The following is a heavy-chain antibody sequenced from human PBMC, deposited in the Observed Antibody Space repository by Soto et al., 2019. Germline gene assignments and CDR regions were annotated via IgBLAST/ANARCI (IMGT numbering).Heavy chain of an antibody. D-gene: IGHD1-1*01. CDR3: ARHIHNQGFEYYFAS. V-gene: IGHV4-39*01. CDR2: IDYSGNI. CDR1: GGSITSSGSA. J-gene: IGHJ4*02. Sequence: PSETLSLTCNASGGSITSSGSAWGWIRQSPGKGLEWIGTIDYSGNIYYIPSLKSRITISVDTSKNQISLKLSSVTAADTAVYYCARHIHNQGFEYYFASWGQGTLVTVSS.